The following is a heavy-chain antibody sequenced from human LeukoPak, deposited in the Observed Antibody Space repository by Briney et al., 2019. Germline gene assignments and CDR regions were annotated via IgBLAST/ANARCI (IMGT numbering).Heavy chain of an antibody. J-gene: IGHJ3*02. CDR1: GYTFTSYY. CDR2: INPSGGST. Sequence: ASVKVSCKASGYTFTSYYMHWVRQAPGQGLEWMGIINPSGGSTSYAQKFQGRVTMTRDTSISTAYMELSRLRSDDTAVYYCARKEGYCSSTSCWKRNPNAFDIWGQGTMVTVSP. CDR3: ARKEGYCSSTSCWKRNPNAFDI. D-gene: IGHD2-2*01. V-gene: IGHV1-46*01.